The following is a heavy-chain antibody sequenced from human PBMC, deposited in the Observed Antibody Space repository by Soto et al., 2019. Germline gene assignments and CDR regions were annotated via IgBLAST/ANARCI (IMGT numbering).Heavy chain of an antibody. CDR1: GGSISSYY. V-gene: IGHV4-59*12. Sequence: SETLSLTCTVSGGSISSYYWSWVRQSPGKGLEWIAYIYDYENINYNPSLKSRVNISVDTPKNQFSLKMSSVTAADTAVYYCARERGYFDYWGQGTLVTVSS. J-gene: IGHJ4*02. CDR3: ARERGYFDY. CDR2: IYDYENI.